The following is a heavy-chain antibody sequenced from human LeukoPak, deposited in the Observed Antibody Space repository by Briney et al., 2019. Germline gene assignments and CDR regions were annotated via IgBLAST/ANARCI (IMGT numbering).Heavy chain of an antibody. D-gene: IGHD2-2*01. CDR3: ARDIVVVPAAPPAFDI. CDR2: INPNSGGT. CDR1: GYTFTGYY. Sequence: ASVTVSCKASGYTFTGYYMHWVRQAPGQGLEWMGWINPNSGGTNYAQKFQGRVTMTRDTSISTAYMELSRLRSDDTAVYYCARDIVVVPAAPPAFDIWGQGTMVTASS. V-gene: IGHV1-2*02. J-gene: IGHJ3*02.